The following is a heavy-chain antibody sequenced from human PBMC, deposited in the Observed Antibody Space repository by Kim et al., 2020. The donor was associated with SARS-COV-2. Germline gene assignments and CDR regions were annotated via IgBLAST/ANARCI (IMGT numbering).Heavy chain of an antibody. Sequence: NPSLKSRGTMSVDTAKNQYTPKLSSVTAADTAVYYCARDLGGYSRNLFDYWGQGTLVTVSS. J-gene: IGHJ4*02. CDR3: ARDLGGYSRNLFDY. V-gene: IGHV4-4*06. D-gene: IGHD6-13*01.